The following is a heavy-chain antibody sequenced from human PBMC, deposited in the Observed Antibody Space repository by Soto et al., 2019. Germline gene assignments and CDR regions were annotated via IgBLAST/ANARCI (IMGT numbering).Heavy chain of an antibody. CDR2: ISGSGGST. J-gene: IGHJ6*02. D-gene: IGHD2-8*01. CDR1: GFTFSSYA. V-gene: IGHV3-23*01. CDR3: AKDGGYCTNGVCRHYYYGMDV. Sequence: GGSLRLSCAASGFTFSSYAMSWVRQAPGKGLEWVSAISGSGGSTYYADSVKGRFTISRDNSKNTLYLQMNSLRAEDTAVYYCAKDGGYCTNGVCRHYYYGMDVWGQGTTVTVSS.